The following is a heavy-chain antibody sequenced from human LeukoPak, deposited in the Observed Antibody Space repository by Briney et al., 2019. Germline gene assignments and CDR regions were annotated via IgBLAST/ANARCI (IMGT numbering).Heavy chain of an antibody. D-gene: IGHD6-19*01. V-gene: IGHV4-59*01. CDR2: IYYSGST. CDR3: ARDTAVAAYDY. CDR1: GGSISSYY. Sequence: SETLSLTCTVSGGSISSYYWSWIRQPPGKGLEWIGYIYYSGSTNYNPSLKSRVTISVDTSKNQFSLKLSSVTAADTAVYYCARDTAVAAYDYWGQGTLVTVSS. J-gene: IGHJ4*02.